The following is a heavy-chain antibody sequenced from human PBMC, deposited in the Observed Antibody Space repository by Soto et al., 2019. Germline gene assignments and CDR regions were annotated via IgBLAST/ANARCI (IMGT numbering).Heavy chain of an antibody. CDR1: GGTFSSYA. D-gene: IGHD2-15*01. V-gene: IGHV1-69*13. J-gene: IGHJ6*02. Sequence: SVKVSCKASGGTFSSYAISWVRQAPGQGLEWMGGIIPIFGTANYAQKFQGRVTITADESTSTAYMELSSLRSEDTAVYYCARDIVVVVADKGDYYYYGMDVWGQGTTVTVSS. CDR3: ARDIVVVVADKGDYYYYGMDV. CDR2: IIPIFGTA.